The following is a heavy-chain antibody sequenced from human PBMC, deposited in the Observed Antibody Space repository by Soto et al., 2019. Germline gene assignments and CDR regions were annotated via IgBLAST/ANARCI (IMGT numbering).Heavy chain of an antibody. Sequence: EVQLVESGGGLVQPGRSLRLSCAASGLSFDDYAMHWVRQVPGKGLEWVSGISWNGGRIGYADSVKGRFSISRDNAKNSLYLQMNNLRVEDTALYYCAKSMGGTANGLGVWGQGTTVTVSS. D-gene: IGHD2-21*02. V-gene: IGHV3-9*01. J-gene: IGHJ6*02. CDR3: AKSMGGTANGLGV. CDR1: GLSFDDYA. CDR2: ISWNGGRI.